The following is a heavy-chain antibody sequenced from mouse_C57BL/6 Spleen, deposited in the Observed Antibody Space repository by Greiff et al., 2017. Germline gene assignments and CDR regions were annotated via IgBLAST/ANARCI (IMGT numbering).Heavy chain of an antibody. D-gene: IGHD1-1*01. Sequence: EVKLMESGGGLVKPGGSLKLSCAASGFTFSDYGMHWVRQAPEKGLEWVAYISSGSSTIYYADTVKGRFTISRDNAKNTLFLQMTSLRSEDTAMYYCARTTVVAHYYAMDYWGQGTSVTVSS. CDR3: ARTTVVAHYYAMDY. CDR1: GFTFSDYG. V-gene: IGHV5-17*01. CDR2: ISSGSSTI. J-gene: IGHJ4*01.